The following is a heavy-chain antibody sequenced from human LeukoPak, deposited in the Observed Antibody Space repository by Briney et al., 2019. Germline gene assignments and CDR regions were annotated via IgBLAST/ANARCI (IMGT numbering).Heavy chain of an antibody. D-gene: IGHD4-17*01. V-gene: IGHV3-7*02. Sequence: GGSLRLSCVASGFIFRNYWMSWVRQAPGKGLEWVANINHDGGDKNYVDSVKGRFTISRDNAKSSLYLQMSSLRVEDTAVYYCAITGGPTVTAFDLWGQGTLVTASS. CDR1: GFIFRNYW. CDR3: AITGGPTVTAFDL. CDR2: INHDGGDK. J-gene: IGHJ4*02.